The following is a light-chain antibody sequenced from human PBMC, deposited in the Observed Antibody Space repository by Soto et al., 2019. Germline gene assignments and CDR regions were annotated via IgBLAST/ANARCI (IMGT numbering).Light chain of an antibody. Sequence: QSVLTQPPSVSGAPGQRVTISCTGSSSNIGAGSDVHWYQQLPGTAPKLLIYDNNNRPSGVPDRFSGSKSGTSASLAITGLQAEDEADYYCQSYDFSLSGWVIFGGGTKLTVL. V-gene: IGLV1-40*01. CDR2: DNN. J-gene: IGLJ2*01. CDR1: SSNIGAGSD. CDR3: QSYDFSLSGWVI.